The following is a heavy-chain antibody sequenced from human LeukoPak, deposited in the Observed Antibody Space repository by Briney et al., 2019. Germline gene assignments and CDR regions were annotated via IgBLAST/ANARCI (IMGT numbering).Heavy chain of an antibody. V-gene: IGHV1-46*03. J-gene: IGHJ4*02. CDR1: GYTFTSYY. CDR2: INPSGGGT. D-gene: IGHD3-22*01. Sequence: ASVKVSCKASGYTFTSYYMHRVRQAPGQGLEWMGIINPSGGGTSYAQKFQGRVTMTRDTSTSTVYMELSSLRSEDTAVYYCASRRYCYDSSGFDGFDYWGQGTLVTVSS. CDR3: ASRRYCYDSSGFDGFDY.